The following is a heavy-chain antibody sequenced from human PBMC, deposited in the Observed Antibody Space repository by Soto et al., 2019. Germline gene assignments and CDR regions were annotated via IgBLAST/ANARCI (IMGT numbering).Heavy chain of an antibody. D-gene: IGHD6-6*01. V-gene: IGHV3-7*01. CDR3: ARGEYSSSHGLDY. J-gene: IGHJ4*02. CDR2: IKQDGSEK. CDR1: GFTFISYW. Sequence: GGSLRLSCAASGFTFISYWMSWVRQAPGKGLEWVANIKQDGSEKYYVDSVKGRFTISRDNAKNSLYLQMNSLRAEDTAVYYCARGEYSSSHGLDYWGQGTLVTVSS.